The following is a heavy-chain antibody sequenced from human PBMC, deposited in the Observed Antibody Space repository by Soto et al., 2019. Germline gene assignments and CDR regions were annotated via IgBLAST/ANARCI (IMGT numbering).Heavy chain of an antibody. CDR1: GFTFSSYW. J-gene: IGHJ4*02. CDR2: IKEDGSEK. D-gene: IGHD3-22*01. CDR3: AIELEPGYYDSSGSEGGVD. Sequence: GGSLRLSCAASGFTFSSYWMSWVRQAPGKGLEWVASIKEDGSEKYYADSVKGRFTISRDNSKNSLYLQMNSLRTEDTALYYCAIELEPGYYDSSGSEGGVDWGQGTLVTVSS. V-gene: IGHV3-7*03.